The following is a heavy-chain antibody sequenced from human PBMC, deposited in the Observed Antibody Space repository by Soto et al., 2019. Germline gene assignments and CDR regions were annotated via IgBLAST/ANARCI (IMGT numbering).Heavy chain of an antibody. V-gene: IGHV4-4*07. Sequence: QVQLQESGPGLVKASETLSLSCTVSGHSISADYWSWIRQPAGQRLELIGRVDASGNTNYNPSLKSRVTMSVDTSKNQFFLKVRSVTAADPAMYFCARDVGGSVVPHWFDPWGQGALVTVAS. J-gene: IGHJ5*02. D-gene: IGHD3-22*01. CDR3: ARDVGGSVVPHWFDP. CDR2: VDASGNT. CDR1: GHSISADY.